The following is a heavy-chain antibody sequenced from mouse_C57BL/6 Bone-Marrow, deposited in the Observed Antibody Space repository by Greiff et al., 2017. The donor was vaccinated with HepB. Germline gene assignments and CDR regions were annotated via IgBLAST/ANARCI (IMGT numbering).Heavy chain of an antibody. D-gene: IGHD1-1*01. CDR2: IYPRSGNT. J-gene: IGHJ2*01. V-gene: IGHV1-81*01. CDR3: ATRGDYGSSYGY. Sequence: VKLMESGAELARPGASVRLSCKASGYTFTSYGLSWVKQRTGQGLEWIGEIYPRSGNTYYNEKFKGKATLTADKSSSTAYMELRSLTSEDSAVYFCATRGDYGSSYGYWGQGTTLTVSS. CDR1: GYTFTSYG.